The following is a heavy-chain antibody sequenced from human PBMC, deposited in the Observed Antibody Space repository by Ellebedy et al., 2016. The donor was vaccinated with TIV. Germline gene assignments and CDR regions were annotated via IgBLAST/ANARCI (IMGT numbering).Heavy chain of an antibody. CDR3: ARESNVIMSGLHRGALDT. V-gene: IGHV1-18*01. J-gene: IGHJ3*01. CDR1: GYTFTSYG. CDR2: IAANNGGT. D-gene: IGHD3-3*01. Sequence: ASVKVSCKASGYTFTSYGISWVRQAPGQGLEWMGWIAANNGGTNFAQKFHGRVTLTTDTSTETAYMELRGLRSEDTAVYYCARESNVIMSGLHRGALDTWGEGTKVSVSS.